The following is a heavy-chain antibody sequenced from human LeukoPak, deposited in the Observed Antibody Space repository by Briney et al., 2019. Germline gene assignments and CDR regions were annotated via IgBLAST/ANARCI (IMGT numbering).Heavy chain of an antibody. J-gene: IGHJ4*02. Sequence: SGTLSLTWTVSVGSFSSGNYHWDWIRQPPGKGLEWIASIYYSGDTYYNPSLKSRVTISVDTSKNQFSLKLSSVTAADTAVYHCVGYCRSSDSYHFDHWGQGTLVTVSS. CDR1: VGSFSSGNYH. D-gene: IGHD2-21*02. CDR3: VGYCRSSDSYHFDH. V-gene: IGHV4-39*01. CDR2: IYYSGDT.